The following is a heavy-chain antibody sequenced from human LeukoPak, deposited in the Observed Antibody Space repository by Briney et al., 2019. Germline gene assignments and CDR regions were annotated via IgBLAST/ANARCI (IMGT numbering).Heavy chain of an antibody. CDR3: ATDRKVGTWAPRFDY. Sequence: GGSLRLSCAASGFTFTNYWMMWVRQAPGKGLEWVANIREDGSEKNYVDSVKGRFTISRDNAKISLYLQMNSLRVEDTAVYYCATDRKVGTWAPRFDYWGQGTLVTVSS. CDR2: IREDGSEK. J-gene: IGHJ4*02. D-gene: IGHD4-23*01. CDR1: GFTFTNYW. V-gene: IGHV3-7*01.